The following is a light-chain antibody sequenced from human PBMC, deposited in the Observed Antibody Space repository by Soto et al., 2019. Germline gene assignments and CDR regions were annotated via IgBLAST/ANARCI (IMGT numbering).Light chain of an antibody. V-gene: IGKV3-20*01. CDR1: QSVSSSY. Sequence: EIVLTQSPGTLSLSPGERATLSCRASQSVSSSYLAWYQQKPGQAPRLLIYDASRATGIPDRFSGSGSGTDFTLTITRLEPEDCAVYYWQHYGTSALFGPGTKVDI. CDR3: QHYGTSAL. CDR2: DAS. J-gene: IGKJ3*01.